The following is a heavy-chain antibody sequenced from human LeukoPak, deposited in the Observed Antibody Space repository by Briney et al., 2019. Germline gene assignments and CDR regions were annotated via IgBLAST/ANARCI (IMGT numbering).Heavy chain of an antibody. D-gene: IGHD3-10*01. V-gene: IGHV4-59*01. CDR3: ARDGLYGSGRNGMDV. CDR2: IYYSGST. J-gene: IGHJ6*04. Sequence: PSETLSLTCTVSGGSISSYYWSWIRQPPGKGLEWIGYIYYSGSTNYNPSLKSRVTISVDTSKNQFYLKLSSVTAADTAVYYCARDGLYGSGRNGMDVWGKGTTVTVSS. CDR1: GGSISSYY.